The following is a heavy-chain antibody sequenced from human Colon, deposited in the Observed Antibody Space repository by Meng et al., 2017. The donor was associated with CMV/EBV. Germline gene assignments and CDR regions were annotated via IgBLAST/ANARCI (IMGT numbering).Heavy chain of an antibody. CDR3: ATDTARVRGY. V-gene: IGHV3-7*04. Sequence: GGSLRLSSEVSGLTFSSYWFSWVRQAPEKGLEWVANINPDESEKYYLDSVKGRFTIFRDNAKNSLYLQVNSLRVDDTAVYYCATDTARVRGYWGQGTLVTVSS. D-gene: IGHD3-10*01. J-gene: IGHJ4*02. CDR2: INPDESEK. CDR1: GLTFSSYW.